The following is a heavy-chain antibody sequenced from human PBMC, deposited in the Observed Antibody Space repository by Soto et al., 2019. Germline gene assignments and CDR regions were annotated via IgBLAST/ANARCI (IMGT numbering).Heavy chain of an antibody. D-gene: IGHD3-22*01. J-gene: IGHJ4*02. Sequence: PSETLSLTCTVSGGSVSSQYWSWIRQPAGKGLEWIGRIYNGGIPLIHPSLESRVALSLDTSKNQFSLTLSSVTVADTATYYCASQDYDKSVYYFDYWGRGTLVTVSS. CDR2: IYNGGIP. CDR1: GGSVSSQY. CDR3: ASQDYDKSVYYFDY. V-gene: IGHV4-4*07.